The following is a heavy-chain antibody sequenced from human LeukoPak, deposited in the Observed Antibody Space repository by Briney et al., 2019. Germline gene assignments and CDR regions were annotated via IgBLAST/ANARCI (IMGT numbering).Heavy chain of an antibody. CDR3: AGDPAPRTYGYLYWCFDL. D-gene: IGHD5-18*01. CDR2: IWYDGSKK. CDR1: GVSFSNSG. Sequence: PGGSLRLSCAASGVSFSNSGMHWVRQAPGKGLEWVALIWYDGSKKYYADSVKGRFTISRDNSKNTVFLQMNSLRVEDTAVYYCAGDPAPRTYGYLYWCFDLWGRGTLVTVSS. V-gene: IGHV3-33*01. J-gene: IGHJ2*01.